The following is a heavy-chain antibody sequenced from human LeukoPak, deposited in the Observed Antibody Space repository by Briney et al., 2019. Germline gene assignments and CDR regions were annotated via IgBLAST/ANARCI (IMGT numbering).Heavy chain of an antibody. Sequence: SETLSLTCAVSGGSISSNSYYWGWIRQPPGKGLEWIGSIYYSGSTYYNPSLKSRVTISVDTSKNQFSLKLSSVTAADTAVYYCARLHYSGSYYRVSSFDYWGQGTLVTVSS. D-gene: IGHD1-26*01. CDR2: IYYSGST. V-gene: IGHV4-39*01. CDR3: ARLHYSGSYYRVSSFDY. J-gene: IGHJ4*02. CDR1: GGSISSNSYY.